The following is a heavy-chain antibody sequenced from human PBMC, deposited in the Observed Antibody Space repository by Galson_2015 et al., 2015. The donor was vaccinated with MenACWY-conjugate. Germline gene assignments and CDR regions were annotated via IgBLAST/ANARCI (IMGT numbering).Heavy chain of an antibody. V-gene: IGHV3-73*01. J-gene: IGHJ4*02. Sequence: SLRLSCAASGFTFSGSAIHWVRQASGKGLEWVGRIRSKANNYATAYAAPVEGRFTISRDDSKNTAFLQMNSLKTEDTAVYYCTRLDDSSAYYYVGLDYWGQGTLVTVSS. D-gene: IGHD3-22*01. CDR2: IRSKANNYAT. CDR1: GFTFSGSA. CDR3: TRLDDSSAYYYVGLDY.